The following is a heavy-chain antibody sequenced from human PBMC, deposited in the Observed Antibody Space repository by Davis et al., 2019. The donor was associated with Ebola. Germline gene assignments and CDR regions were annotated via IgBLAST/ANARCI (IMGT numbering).Heavy chain of an antibody. Sequence: PSETLSLTCTVSGGSISSYYWSWIRQPPGKGLEWIGYIYYSGSTNYNPSLKSRVTISVDTSKNQFSLKLSSVTAADTAVYYCARGRRQYQLLPYFDYWGQGTLVTVSS. CDR2: IYYSGST. CDR1: GGSISSYY. D-gene: IGHD2-2*01. V-gene: IGHV4-59*12. J-gene: IGHJ4*02. CDR3: ARGRRQYQLLPYFDY.